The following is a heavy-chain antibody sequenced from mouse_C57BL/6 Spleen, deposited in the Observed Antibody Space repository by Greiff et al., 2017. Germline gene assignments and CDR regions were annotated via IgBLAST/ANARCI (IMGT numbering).Heavy chain of an antibody. D-gene: IGHD1-1*01. Sequence: LQQSGPELVKPGASVKIPCTASGYTFTDYNMDWVKQSHGKSLEWIGDINPNNGGTIYNQKFKGKATLTVDQSSSTAYMELRSLTSEDTAVYYCARRRYGAMDYWGQGTSVTVSS. V-gene: IGHV1-18*01. CDR2: INPNNGGT. CDR1: GYTFTDYN. J-gene: IGHJ4*01. CDR3: ARRRYGAMDY.